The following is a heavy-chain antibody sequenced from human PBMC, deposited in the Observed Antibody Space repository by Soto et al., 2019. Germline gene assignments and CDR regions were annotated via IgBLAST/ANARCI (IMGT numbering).Heavy chain of an antibody. CDR1: GYTFTSYY. D-gene: IGHD2-21*02. V-gene: IGHV1-46*01. CDR2: INPSGGST. CDR3: ARKYCGGDCYSGYYYYGMDV. J-gene: IGHJ6*02. Sequence: GASVKVSCKASGYTFTSYYMHWVRQAPGQRLERKGIINPSGGSTSYAQKFQGRVTMTRDTSTSTVYMELSSLRSEDTAVYYCARKYCGGDCYSGYYYYGMDVWGQGTTVTVSS.